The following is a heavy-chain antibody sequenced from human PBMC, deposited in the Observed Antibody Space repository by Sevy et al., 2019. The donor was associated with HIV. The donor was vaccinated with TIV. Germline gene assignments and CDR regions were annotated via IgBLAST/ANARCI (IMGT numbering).Heavy chain of an antibody. CDR3: ARSNGGSDAFDI. D-gene: IGHD3-16*01. V-gene: IGHV3-21*01. CDR2: ISSSSSYI. CDR1: GFTFSSYS. J-gene: IGHJ3*02. Sequence: GGSLRLSCAASGFTFSSYSMNWVRQAPGKGLEWVSSISSSSSYIYYADSVKGRFTISRDNAKNSLYLQMNSLGAEDTAVYYCARSNGGSDAFDIWGQGTMVTVSS.